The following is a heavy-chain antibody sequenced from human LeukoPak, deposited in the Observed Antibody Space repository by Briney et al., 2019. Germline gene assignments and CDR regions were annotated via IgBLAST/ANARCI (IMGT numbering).Heavy chain of an antibody. D-gene: IGHD3-9*01. CDR1: GFTFSSYS. Sequence: GGSLRLSCAASGFTFSSYSMNWVRQAPGKGLEWVSYISSSSSTIYYADSVKGRFTISRDNAKNSLYLQMNSLRAEDTAVYYCARDHPSESVLRYFDWLLSPFDYWGQGTLVTVSS. CDR2: ISSSSSTI. CDR3: ARDHPSESVLRYFDWLLSPFDY. J-gene: IGHJ4*02. V-gene: IGHV3-48*04.